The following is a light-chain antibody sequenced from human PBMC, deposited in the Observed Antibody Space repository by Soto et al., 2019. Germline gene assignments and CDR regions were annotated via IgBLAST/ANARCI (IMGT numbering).Light chain of an antibody. V-gene: IGLV6-57*04. J-gene: IGLJ1*01. CDR3: QSYDSTIFYV. Sequence: NFMLTXPRSVSESPGKTVTXXXTXXXXXXASNYVQWLQQRPGSAPTIVIYENNERPSGVPDRFSGSIDSSSNSASLTISGLKTEDEADYYCQSYDSTIFYVFGSGTKLTVL. CDR1: XXXXASNY. CDR2: ENN.